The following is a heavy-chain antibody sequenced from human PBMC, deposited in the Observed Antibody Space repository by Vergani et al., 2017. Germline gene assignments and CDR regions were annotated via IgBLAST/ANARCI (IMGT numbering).Heavy chain of an antibody. CDR2: IDHTGRP. J-gene: IGHJ6*03. V-gene: IGHV4-34*01. CDR3: ARVDQDYTTSYYYYYYMDV. CDR1: GGSFTSYH. Sequence: QVQLQQWGGGLLKPSETLSLTCVVNGGSFTSYHWTWIRQSPGEGLEWVGDIDHTGRPDYNPSLKSRLTMSVDKSRNQFSLRLSSVTAADTAVYYCARVDQDYTTSYYYYYYMDVWGKGTTVSVSS. D-gene: IGHD4-11*01.